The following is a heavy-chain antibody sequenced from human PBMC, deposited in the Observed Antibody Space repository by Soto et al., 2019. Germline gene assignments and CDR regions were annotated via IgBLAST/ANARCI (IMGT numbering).Heavy chain of an antibody. J-gene: IGHJ6*02. Sequence: ASVKVSCKASGFTFTSSAVQWVRQARGQRLEWIGWIVVGSGNTNYAQKFQERVTITRDMSTSTAYMELSSLRSEDTAVYYCAASDSHYYYYGMDVWGQGTTVTVSS. CDR3: AASDSHYYYYGMDV. CDR2: IVVGSGNT. D-gene: IGHD3-22*01. CDR1: GFTFTSSA. V-gene: IGHV1-58*01.